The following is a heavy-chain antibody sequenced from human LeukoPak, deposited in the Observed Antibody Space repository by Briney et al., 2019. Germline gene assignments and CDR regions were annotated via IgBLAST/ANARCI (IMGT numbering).Heavy chain of an antibody. D-gene: IGHD3-3*01. J-gene: IGHJ4*02. CDR2: ISGSGGST. Sequence: GGSLRLSCAASGFTFSSYAMSWVRQAPGKGLEWVSAISGSGGSTYYADSVKGRFTISRDNSKNTLYLQMNSLRAEDTAVYYCAKDPTYNDFWSGYDYWGQGTLVTVSS. CDR1: GFTFSSYA. V-gene: IGHV3-23*01. CDR3: AKDPTYNDFWSGYDY.